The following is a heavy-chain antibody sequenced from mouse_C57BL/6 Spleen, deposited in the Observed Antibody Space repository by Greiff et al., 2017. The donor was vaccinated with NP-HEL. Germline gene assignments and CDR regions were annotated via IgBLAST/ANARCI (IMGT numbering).Heavy chain of an antibody. Sequence: QVQLKESGAELVKPGASVKISCKASGYAFSSYWMNWVKQRPGKGLEWIGQIYPGDGDANYNGKFKGKATLTADKSSSTAYMQLSSLTSEDSAVYFCARDGSSYFDYWGQGTTLTVSS. V-gene: IGHV1-80*01. CDR2: IYPGDGDA. D-gene: IGHD1-1*01. J-gene: IGHJ2*01. CDR1: GYAFSSYW. CDR3: ARDGSSYFDY.